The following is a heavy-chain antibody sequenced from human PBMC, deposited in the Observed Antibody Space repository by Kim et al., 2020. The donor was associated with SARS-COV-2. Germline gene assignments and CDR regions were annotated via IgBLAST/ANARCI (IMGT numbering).Heavy chain of an antibody. V-gene: IGHV3-64D*06. CDR3: VKPSTHRADILTGSGYFDY. Sequence: GRFTISRDNSKNTLYLQMSSLRAEDTAVYYCVKPSTHRADILTGSGYFDYWGQGTLVTVSS. D-gene: IGHD3-9*01. J-gene: IGHJ4*02.